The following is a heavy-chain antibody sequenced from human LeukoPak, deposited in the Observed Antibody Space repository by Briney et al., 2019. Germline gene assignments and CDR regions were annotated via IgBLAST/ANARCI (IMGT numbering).Heavy chain of an antibody. CDR3: ARDFYNYDSSGYYALPGGY. Sequence: ASVKVSCKASGYTFTSYYMHWVRQAPGQGLEWMGIINPSGGSTSYAQKFQGRVTMTRDTSTSTVYMELSSLRSEDTAVCYCARDFYNYDSSGYYALPGGYWGQGTLVTVSS. J-gene: IGHJ4*02. D-gene: IGHD3-22*01. V-gene: IGHV1-46*03. CDR2: INPSGGST. CDR1: GYTFTSYY.